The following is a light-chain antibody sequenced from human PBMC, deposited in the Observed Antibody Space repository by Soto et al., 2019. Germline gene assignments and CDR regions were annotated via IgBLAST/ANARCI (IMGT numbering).Light chain of an antibody. V-gene: IGKV1-5*01. CDR1: QSISKW. CDR2: DAS. Sequence: DIQMTHSPSTLSASVGDRVTITCRASQSISKWLAWSQQKPGKAPKLLIYDASTLESGVPSRFSGSASGTEFTLTISSLQPEDFATYYCQQGYSISWTFGQGTKVDIK. CDR3: QQGYSISWT. J-gene: IGKJ1*01.